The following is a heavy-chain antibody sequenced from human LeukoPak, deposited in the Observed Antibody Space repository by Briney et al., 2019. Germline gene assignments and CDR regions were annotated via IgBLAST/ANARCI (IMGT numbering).Heavy chain of an antibody. D-gene: IGHD6-13*01. V-gene: IGHV4-39*07. J-gene: IGHJ4*02. CDR3: ARDAHERGSSWYYFDY. CDR1: GGSISSSSYY. Sequence: PSETLSLTCTVSGGSISSSSYYWGWVRQPPGTGLEWIGSIYYSGSTYYNPSLKSRVTISVDTSKNQFSLKLSSVTAADTAVYYCARDAHERGSSWYYFDYWGQGTLVTVSS. CDR2: IYYSGST.